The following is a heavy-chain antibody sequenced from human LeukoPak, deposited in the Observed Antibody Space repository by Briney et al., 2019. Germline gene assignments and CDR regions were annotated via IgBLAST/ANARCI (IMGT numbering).Heavy chain of an antibody. CDR2: IYYSGST. CDR3: ARHYPYGSGSYSPFYFDY. J-gene: IGHJ4*02. Sequence: PSETLSLTCTVSGDSISSHYWSWTRQPPGKGLEWIGYIYYSGSTNYNPSLKSRVTISVDTSKNQFSLKLSSVTAADTGVYYCARHYPYGSGSYSPFYFDYWGQGTLVTVSS. V-gene: IGHV4-59*08. D-gene: IGHD3-10*01. CDR1: GDSISSHY.